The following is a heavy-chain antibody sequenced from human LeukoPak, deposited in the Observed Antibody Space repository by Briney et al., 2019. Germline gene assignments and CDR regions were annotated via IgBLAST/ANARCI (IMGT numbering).Heavy chain of an antibody. J-gene: IGHJ6*04. CDR1: GFTFSSYA. CDR3: ARGAWKGYCSGGSCYALLNLDV. V-gene: IGHV3-30*01. CDR2: ISYDGSNK. Sequence: TGGSLRLSCAASGFTFSSYAMHWVRQAPGKGLEWVAVISYDGSNKYYADSVKGRFTISRDNSKNTLYVQMNSLRGGDTAVYYCARGAWKGYCSGGSCYALLNLDVWGKGTTVTVSS. D-gene: IGHD2-15*01.